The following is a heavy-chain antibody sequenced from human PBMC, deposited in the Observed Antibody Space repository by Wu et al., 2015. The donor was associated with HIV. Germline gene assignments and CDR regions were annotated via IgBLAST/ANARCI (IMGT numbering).Heavy chain of an antibody. CDR3: ATPRSPGFSSAWPTYFDY. V-gene: IGHV1-69*05. CDR1: GDGFTSYA. D-gene: IGHD6-19*01. J-gene: IGHJ4*02. Sequence: QVQLVQFGAEVKKPGSSVKITCKASGDGFTSYAVSWVRQAPGQGLEWMGGIIPLFGTTDYAQLFQGRVTITTDESTSTAFMTLSSLRSEDTAVYYCATPRSPGFSSAWPTYFDYWGQGTLVTVSS. CDR2: IIPLFGTT.